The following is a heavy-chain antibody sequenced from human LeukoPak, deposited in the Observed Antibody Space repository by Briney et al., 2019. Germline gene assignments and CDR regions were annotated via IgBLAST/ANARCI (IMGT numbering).Heavy chain of an antibody. Sequence: GGSLRLSCAASGFTFSSYSMNWVRQAPGKGLGWVSSISSSSYIYYADSVKGRFTVSRDNAKNSLYLQMNSLRAEDTAVYYCARVGYSGYDGAVYWGQGTLVTVSS. CDR1: GFTFSSYS. CDR2: ISSSSYI. CDR3: ARVGYSGYDGAVY. V-gene: IGHV3-21*01. J-gene: IGHJ4*02. D-gene: IGHD5-12*01.